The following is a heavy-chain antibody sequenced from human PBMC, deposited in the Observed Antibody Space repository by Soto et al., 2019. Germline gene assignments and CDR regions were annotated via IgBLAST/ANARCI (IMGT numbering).Heavy chain of an antibody. CDR3: AREMVRGVGSDY. CDR2: IWYDGSNK. D-gene: IGHD3-10*01. V-gene: IGHV3-33*01. CDR1: GFTFSSYG. J-gene: IGHJ4*02. Sequence: PGGSLRLSCAASGFTFSSYGMHWVRQAPGKGLEWVAVIWYDGSNKYYADSVKGRFTISRDNSKNTLYLQMNSLRADDTAVFYCAREMVRGVGSDYWGQGTLVTVSS.